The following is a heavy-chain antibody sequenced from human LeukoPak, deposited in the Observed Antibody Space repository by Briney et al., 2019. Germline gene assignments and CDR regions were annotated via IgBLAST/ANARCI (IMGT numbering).Heavy chain of an antibody. CDR3: ARDLEIAYSSSWYGY. D-gene: IGHD6-13*01. J-gene: IGHJ4*02. V-gene: IGHV1-2*02. CDR1: GYTFTGYY. CDR2: INPNSGGT. Sequence: ASVKVSCKASGYTFTGYYMHWVRQAPGQGLEWMGWINPNSGGTNYAQKFQGRVAMTRDTSISTAYMELRSLRSDDTAVYYCARDLEIAYSSSWYGYWGQGTLVTVSS.